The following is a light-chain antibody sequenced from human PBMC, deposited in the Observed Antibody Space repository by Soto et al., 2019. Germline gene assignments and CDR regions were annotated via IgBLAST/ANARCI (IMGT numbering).Light chain of an antibody. V-gene: IGKV1-5*03. CDR3: QQYDCYSRT. J-gene: IGKJ1*01. CDR1: QIIRTS. CDR2: LAS. Sequence: IQMTQSPSPLSSFVGDRVTITCRASQIIRTSLAWYQQKPGKAPKLLIYLASNLESGVPARFSGSGSATEFTLSISSLQPDDFATYYCQQYDCYSRTFGQGGKVDI.